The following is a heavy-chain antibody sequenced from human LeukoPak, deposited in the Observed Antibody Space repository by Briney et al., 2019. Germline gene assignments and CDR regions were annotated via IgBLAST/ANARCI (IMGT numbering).Heavy chain of an antibody. CDR1: GDSVSSNSVT. V-gene: IGHV6-1*01. Sequence: SQTLSLTCAISGDSVSSNSVTWNWTRQSPSRGLEWLGRTYYRSTWYNDYAVSVRGRITVNPDTSKNQFSLHLNSVTPEDTAVYYCARRLTQYDCFDPWGQGILVTVSS. J-gene: IGHJ5*02. CDR3: ARRLTQYDCFDP. CDR2: TYYRSTWYN. D-gene: IGHD2-2*01.